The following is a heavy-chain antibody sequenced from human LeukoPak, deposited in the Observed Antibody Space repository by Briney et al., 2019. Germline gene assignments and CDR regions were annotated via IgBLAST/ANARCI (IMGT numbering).Heavy chain of an antibody. Sequence: GGSLRLSCAASGFTFSSYGMHWVRQAPGKGLEWVAFIRYDGSNKYYADSVKGRFTISRDNSKNTLYLQMNSLRAEDTAVYYCARDVDVVVDTPDAFDIWGQGTMVTVSS. J-gene: IGHJ3*02. CDR2: IRYDGSNK. V-gene: IGHV3-30*02. D-gene: IGHD2-21*01. CDR1: GFTFSSYG. CDR3: ARDVDVVVDTPDAFDI.